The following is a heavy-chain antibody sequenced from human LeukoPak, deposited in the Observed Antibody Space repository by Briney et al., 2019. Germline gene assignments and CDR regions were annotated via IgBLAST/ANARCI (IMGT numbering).Heavy chain of an antibody. Sequence: GGSLRLSCAASGFTVSSNYMSWVRQAPGKGLEWVSVIYSGGSTYYADSMKGRFTISRDNSKNTLYLQMNSLRAEDTAVYYCARDLKTLNRITGTTSRSFYHMDVWGKGTTVTVSS. CDR1: GFTVSSNY. V-gene: IGHV3-53*01. CDR3: ARDLKTLNRITGTTSRSFYHMDV. J-gene: IGHJ6*03. CDR2: IYSGGST. D-gene: IGHD1-20*01.